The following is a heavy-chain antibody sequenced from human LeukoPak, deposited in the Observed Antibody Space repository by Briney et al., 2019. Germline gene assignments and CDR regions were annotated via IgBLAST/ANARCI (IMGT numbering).Heavy chain of an antibody. CDR1: GGSFSGYY. V-gene: IGHV4-34*01. CDR3: ARGIRRIAAAGSRFDY. J-gene: IGHJ4*02. Sequence: SETLSLTCAVYGGSFSGYYWSWIRQPPGKGLEWIGEINHSGSTNYNPSLKSRVTTSVDTSKNQFSLKLSSVTAADTAVYYCARGIRRIAAAGSRFDYWGQGTLVTVSS. D-gene: IGHD6-13*01. CDR2: INHSGST.